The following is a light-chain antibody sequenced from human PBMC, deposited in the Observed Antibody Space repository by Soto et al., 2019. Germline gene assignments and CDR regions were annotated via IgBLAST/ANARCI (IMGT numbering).Light chain of an antibody. V-gene: IGKV3-11*01. Sequence: EIVMTQSPATLSVSPGERATLSCRASQSVSSNLAWYQQKPGQAPRLLVYDVSNRATGIPARFSGSGFGTDFTLTISSLEPEDAAAYYCQQRSNWPPITFGQGTRLEIK. CDR1: QSVSSN. J-gene: IGKJ5*01. CDR2: DVS. CDR3: QQRSNWPPIT.